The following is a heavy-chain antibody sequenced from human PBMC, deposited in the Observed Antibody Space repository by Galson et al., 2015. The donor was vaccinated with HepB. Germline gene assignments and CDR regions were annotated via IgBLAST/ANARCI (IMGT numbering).Heavy chain of an antibody. J-gene: IGHJ5*02. Sequence: SLRLSCAASGFTFSSYAMSWVRQAPGKGLECVLAISGSGDSRYYADSLKGRFTISRDNAKNSLYLQMNSLRAEDTAVYYCARNNWNRWFGPWGQGTLVTVSS. CDR2: ISGSGDSR. D-gene: IGHD1-20*01. CDR3: ARNNWNRWFGP. V-gene: IGHV3-23*01. CDR1: GFTFSSYA.